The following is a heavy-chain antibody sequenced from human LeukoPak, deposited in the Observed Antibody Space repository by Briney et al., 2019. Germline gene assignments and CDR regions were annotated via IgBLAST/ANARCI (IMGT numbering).Heavy chain of an antibody. V-gene: IGHV3-30*03. CDR3: ARAYYYDFWSGYYSNWFDP. CDR2: ISYDGSNK. D-gene: IGHD3-3*01. J-gene: IGHJ5*02. Sequence: GGSLRLSCAASGFTFSSYGMHWVRQAPGKGLEWVAVISYDGSNKYYADSVKGRFTISRDNSKNTLYLQMNSLRAEDTAVYYCARAYYYDFWSGYYSNWFDPWGQGTLVTVSS. CDR1: GFTFSSYG.